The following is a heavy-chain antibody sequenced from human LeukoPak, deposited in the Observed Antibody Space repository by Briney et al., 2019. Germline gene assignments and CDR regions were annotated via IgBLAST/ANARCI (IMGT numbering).Heavy chain of an antibody. CDR1: GGSISSYF. J-gene: IGHJ3*02. Sequence: PSETLSLTCTVSGGSISSYFWTWIRQPPGKGLEWIGYIYYSGSTNYNPSLKSRVTISVDTSKNQFSLELSSVTAADTAVYYCAGRTGTTVWDDAFDIWGQGTMVTVSS. V-gene: IGHV4-59*08. D-gene: IGHD1-7*01. CDR2: IYYSGST. CDR3: AGRTGTTVWDDAFDI.